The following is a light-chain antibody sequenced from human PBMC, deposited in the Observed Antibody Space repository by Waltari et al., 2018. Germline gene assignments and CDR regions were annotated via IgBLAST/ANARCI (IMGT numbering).Light chain of an antibody. Sequence: EIVMTQSPASLSVSPGERATLSCRASQSVARNLAWYQHKPGQAPRTLVYGASTRATGIPARFSGSGSGTEVTLTISSLQSEDFAVYYCQQSNNWYTFGQGTKLEIK. J-gene: IGKJ2*01. CDR1: QSVARN. V-gene: IGKV3-15*01. CDR3: QQSNNWYT. CDR2: GAS.